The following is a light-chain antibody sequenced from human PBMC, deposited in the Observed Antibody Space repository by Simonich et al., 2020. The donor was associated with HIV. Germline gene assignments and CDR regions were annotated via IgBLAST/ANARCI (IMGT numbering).Light chain of an antibody. CDR2: EVT. CDR1: SSDVGGYNY. Sequence: QSALTQPPSASGSPGQSVTISCTGTSSDVGGYNYVSWYQQHPGKAPKLMIYEVTKRPSGGPDRFSGSKSGNTASLTVSGLQAEDEADYYCNSYTSSSTWVFGGGTKLTVL. CDR3: NSYTSSSTWV. V-gene: IGLV2-8*01. J-gene: IGLJ3*02.